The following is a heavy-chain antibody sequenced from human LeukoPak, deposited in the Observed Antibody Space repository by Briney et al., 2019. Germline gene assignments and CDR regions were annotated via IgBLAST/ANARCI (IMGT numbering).Heavy chain of an antibody. D-gene: IGHD4-17*01. V-gene: IGHV3-30*04. CDR3: AVDLAHGVPDYFDY. Sequence: GGSLRLSCAASGFAFSTYTMRWVRQAPGKGPEWVSVISHDDTHKYYADAVAGRFTISRDNSKNMLYLQMDSVRADDSAIYYCAVDLAHGVPDYFDYWGQGTLVTVSS. CDR2: ISHDDTHK. J-gene: IGHJ4*02. CDR1: GFAFSTYT.